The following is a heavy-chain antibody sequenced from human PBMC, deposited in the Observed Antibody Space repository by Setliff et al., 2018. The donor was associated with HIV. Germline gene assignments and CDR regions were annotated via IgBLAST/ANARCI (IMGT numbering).Heavy chain of an antibody. D-gene: IGHD1-26*01. V-gene: IGHV4-34*01. Sequence: SETLSLTCAVYGGSFSGYSWNWIRQSPGKGLEWIGEIYHSGTTNSNPSLKSRVTISVDTSKNQFSLRLTSVTAADTAVYYCARGSIGLGSYRNAYYFDFWGQGVLVTVSS. CDR2: IYHSGTT. CDR1: GGSFSGYS. CDR3: ARGSIGLGSYRNAYYFDF. J-gene: IGHJ4*02.